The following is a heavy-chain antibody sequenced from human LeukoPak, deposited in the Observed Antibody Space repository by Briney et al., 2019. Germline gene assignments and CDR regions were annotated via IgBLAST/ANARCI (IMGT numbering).Heavy chain of an antibody. D-gene: IGHD2/OR15-2a*01. V-gene: IGHV4-59*01. CDR3: ASGYYFPDY. CDR1: GGSMSSDY. Sequence: SETLSLTCTVSGGSMSSDYWGWIRQTPGSGLEWIGYIYCSGGTYYNPSLKSRVSISIDTSKNQFSLKLDSVTSADTAVYYCASGYYFPDYWGQGALVTVSS. CDR2: IYCSGGT. J-gene: IGHJ4*02.